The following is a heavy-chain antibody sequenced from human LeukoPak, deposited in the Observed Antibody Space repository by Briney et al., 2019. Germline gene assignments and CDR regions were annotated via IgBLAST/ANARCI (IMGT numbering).Heavy chain of an antibody. CDR3: AVTYYDFWSGYYAAGDYFDY. D-gene: IGHD3-3*01. Sequence: PSETLSLTCAVSGYSISSGYYWGWIRQPPGKGLEWIGSIYHSGSPYYNPSLKSRVTISVDTSKNQFSLKLSSVTAADTAVYYCAVTYYDFWSGYYAAGDYFDYWGQGTLVTVSS. CDR2: IYHSGSP. V-gene: IGHV4-38-2*01. CDR1: GYSISSGYY. J-gene: IGHJ4*02.